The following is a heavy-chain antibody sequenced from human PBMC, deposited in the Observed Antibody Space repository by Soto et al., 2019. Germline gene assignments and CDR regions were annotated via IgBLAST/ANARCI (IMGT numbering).Heavy chain of an antibody. CDR3: AGSYYYYDSSGYANDPFDI. V-gene: IGHV1-69*13. CDR1: GGTFSSYA. CDR2: IIPIFGTA. Sequence: SVKVSCKASGGTFSSYAISWVRQAPGQGLEWMGGIIPIFGTANYAQKFQGRVTITADESTSTAYMELSSLRSEDTAVYYCAGSYYYYDSSGYANDPFDIWGQGTMVTVSS. J-gene: IGHJ3*02. D-gene: IGHD3-22*01.